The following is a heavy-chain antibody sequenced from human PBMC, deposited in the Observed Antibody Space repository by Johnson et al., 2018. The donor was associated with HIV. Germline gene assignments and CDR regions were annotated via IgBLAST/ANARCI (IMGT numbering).Heavy chain of an antibody. V-gene: IGHV3-30-3*01. J-gene: IGHJ3*02. CDR2: ISYDGSNK. CDR1: GFTFSSYA. Sequence: QVQLVESGGGVVQPGRSLRLSCAASGFTFSSYAMHWVRQAPGKGLEWVAVISYDGSNKYYADSVKGRFTISRDNAENSLYLQMDSLRDEDTAMYFCARVWYVYGSGSLIDAFDIWGQGTMVTVSS. CDR3: ARVWYVYGSGSLIDAFDI. D-gene: IGHD3-10*01.